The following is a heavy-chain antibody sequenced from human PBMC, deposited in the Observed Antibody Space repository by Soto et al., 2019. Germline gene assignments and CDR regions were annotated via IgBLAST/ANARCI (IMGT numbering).Heavy chain of an antibody. D-gene: IGHD1-7*01. CDR2: MNPNSGNT. Sequence: GASVKVSCKASGYTFTSYDINWVRQATGQGLEWMGWMNPNSGNTGYAQKFQGRVTMTRNTSISTAYMELSSLRSEDTAVYYCARSPLELQDYYYYGMDVWGQGTTVTVS. CDR3: ARSPLELQDYYYYGMDV. V-gene: IGHV1-8*01. J-gene: IGHJ6*02. CDR1: GYTFTSYD.